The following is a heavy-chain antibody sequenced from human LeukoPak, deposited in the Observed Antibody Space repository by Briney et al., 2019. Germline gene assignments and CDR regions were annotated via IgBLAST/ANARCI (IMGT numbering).Heavy chain of an antibody. V-gene: IGHV3-23*01. D-gene: IGHD1/OR15-1a*01. CDR1: RFTFTTYA. J-gene: IGHJ4*02. Sequence: PGGALRHSFPSSRFTFTTYAMNELRQAPCKGLAGVSTIANSGGSQYYAGFVKGRFTISRGNFKNPLYLEMNRLRAEDMAVYYCAKSHSVEQRGYFDYWGQGTLVTVSS. CDR2: IANSGGSQ. CDR3: AKSHSVEQRGYFDY.